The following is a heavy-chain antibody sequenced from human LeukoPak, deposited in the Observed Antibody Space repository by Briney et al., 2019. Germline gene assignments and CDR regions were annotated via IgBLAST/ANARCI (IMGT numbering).Heavy chain of an antibody. CDR3: ARDGWSSGWYYFDY. Sequence: GGSLRLSCAASGFTFRNYGMHWVRQAPGKGLEWVAVIWYDGSNKYYADSVKGRFTISRDNSKNTLYLQMNSLRAEDTAVYYCARDGWSSGWYYFDYWGQGTLVTVSS. CDR2: IWYDGSNK. J-gene: IGHJ4*02. CDR1: GFTFRNYG. V-gene: IGHV3-33*01. D-gene: IGHD6-19*01.